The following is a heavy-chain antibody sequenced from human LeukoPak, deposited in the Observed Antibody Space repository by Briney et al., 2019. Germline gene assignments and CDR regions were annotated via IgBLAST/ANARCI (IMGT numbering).Heavy chain of an antibody. CDR3: ARERQSILLWFGELFAAFDI. D-gene: IGHD3-10*01. J-gene: IGHJ3*02. CDR1: GGSISSGGYY. V-gene: IGHV3-7*01. Sequence: ETLSLTCTVSGGSISSGGYYWSWVRQAPGKGLEWVANIKQDGSEKYYVDSVKGRFTISRDNAKNSLYLQMNSLRAEDTAVYYCARERQSILLWFGELFAAFDIWGQGTMVTVSS. CDR2: IKQDGSEK.